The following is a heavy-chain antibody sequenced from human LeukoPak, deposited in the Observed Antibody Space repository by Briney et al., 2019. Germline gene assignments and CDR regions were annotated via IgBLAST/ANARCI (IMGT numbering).Heavy chain of an antibody. V-gene: IGHV3-23*01. J-gene: IGHJ4*02. CDR3: AKDSSGWLIKGGVYFY. CDR1: GFSFSSSG. CDR2: ITGSGSGT. D-gene: IGHD6-19*01. Sequence: PGGSLRLSCVASGFSFSSSGKSWVRQPPGKGPEWVAAITGSGSGTYYADSVKGRFTISRDNSKDTVYVQMNNLRVEDTAMFYCAKDSSGWLIKGGVYFYWGQRTLVTVSS.